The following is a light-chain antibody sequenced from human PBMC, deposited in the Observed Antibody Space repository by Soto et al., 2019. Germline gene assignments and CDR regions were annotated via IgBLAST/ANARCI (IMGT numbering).Light chain of an antibody. J-gene: IGKJ2*01. CDR1: QSISSY. CDR2: AAS. CDR3: HQYYTTPQT. V-gene: IGKV1-39*01. Sequence: DIQMTQSPSSLSASVGDRVTITCRASQSISSYLNWYQQKPGKAPKLLIYAASSLQSGVPSRFSGSGSGTDFTLTIASLQAEDVAVYYCHQYYTTPQTFGQGTKLEIK.